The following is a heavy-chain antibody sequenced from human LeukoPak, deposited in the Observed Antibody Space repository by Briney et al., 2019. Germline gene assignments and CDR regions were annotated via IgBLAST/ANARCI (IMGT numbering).Heavy chain of an antibody. J-gene: IGHJ4*02. CDR2: IYYSGST. V-gene: IGHV4-59*08. CDR3: ASSSWYGKFDY. CDR1: GGSFSSYY. Sequence: SETLCLTCTASGGSFSSYYWSWIRQTPGKGLEWIGYIYYSGSTNYNPSLKSRVTISVDTSKNQCSLKLSSVTAADTAVYYCASSSWYGKFDYWGQGTLVTVSS. D-gene: IGHD6-13*01.